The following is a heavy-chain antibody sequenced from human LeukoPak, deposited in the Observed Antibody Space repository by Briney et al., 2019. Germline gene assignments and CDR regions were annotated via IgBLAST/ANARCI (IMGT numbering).Heavy chain of an antibody. Sequence: SETLSLTCTVSGGSITSSNYFWGWIRQSPGKGLVWIGSIYYSGSTYYNPSLKSRVTISVETSKIQFSLKLSSVTAADSAVYYCARDSCSSTSCRRKFDNWGQGTLVTVSS. D-gene: IGHD2-2*01. CDR1: GGSITSSNYF. CDR3: ARDSCSSTSCRRKFDN. J-gene: IGHJ4*02. CDR2: IYYSGST. V-gene: IGHV4-39*07.